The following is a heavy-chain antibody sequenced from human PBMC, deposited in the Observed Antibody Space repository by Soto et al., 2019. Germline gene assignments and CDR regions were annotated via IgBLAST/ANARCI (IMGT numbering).Heavy chain of an antibody. J-gene: IGHJ4*02. CDR1: GGSISSSSYY. CDR2: IYYSGST. CDR3: ARSRRITIFGVVDY. V-gene: IGHV4-39*01. D-gene: IGHD3-3*01. Sequence: SETLSLTCTVSGGSISSSSYYWGWIRQPPGKGLEWIGSIYYSGSTYYNPSLKSRVTISVDTSKNQFSLKLSSVTAADTAVYYCARSRRITIFGVVDYWGQGTLVTVSS.